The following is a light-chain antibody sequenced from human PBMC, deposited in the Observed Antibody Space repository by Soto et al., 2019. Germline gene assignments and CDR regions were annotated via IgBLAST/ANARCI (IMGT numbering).Light chain of an antibody. CDR3: TVWDDSLRGRL. J-gene: IGLJ2*01. Sequence: QPVLTQPPSASGTPGQRVTIFCAGSSSNIESNFVYWYQQFPGTAPRLLIYRNNQRPSGVPDRFSGSKSGTSASLAISALGSEDEADYYCTVWDDSLRGRLFGGGTKLTVL. CDR1: SSNIESNF. CDR2: RNN. V-gene: IGLV1-47*01.